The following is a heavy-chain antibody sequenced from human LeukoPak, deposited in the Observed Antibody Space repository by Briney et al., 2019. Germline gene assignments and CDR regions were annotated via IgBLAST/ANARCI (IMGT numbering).Heavy chain of an antibody. J-gene: IGHJ3*02. Sequence: PSETLSLTCTVSGGSISSYYWSWIRQPPGKGLEWIGYIYYSGSTNYNPSLKSRVTISVDTSKNQFSLKLSSLTAADTAVYYCARFSSRFGELLNAFDIWGQGTMVTVSS. CDR2: IYYSGST. V-gene: IGHV4-59*01. CDR1: GGSISSYY. CDR3: ARFSSRFGELLNAFDI. D-gene: IGHD3-10*01.